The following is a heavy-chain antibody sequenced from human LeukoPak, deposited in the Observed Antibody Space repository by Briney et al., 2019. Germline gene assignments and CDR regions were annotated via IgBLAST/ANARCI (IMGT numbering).Heavy chain of an antibody. CDR3: ASLADPFDY. CDR2: ISWNSGSI. V-gene: IGHV3-9*01. D-gene: IGHD6-6*01. CDR1: GFTFDDYA. Sequence: GRSLRLSCAASGFTFDDYAMHWVRQAPGKGLEWVSGISWNSGSIGYADSVKGRFTISRDNSKNTLYLQMNSLRAEDTAVYYCASLADPFDYWGQGTLVTVSS. J-gene: IGHJ4*02.